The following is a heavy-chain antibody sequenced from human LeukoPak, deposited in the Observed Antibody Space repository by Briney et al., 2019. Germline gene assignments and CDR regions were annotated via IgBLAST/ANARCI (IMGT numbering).Heavy chain of an antibody. Sequence: GGSLRLSCTASGFTFCDYAMSWFRQAPGKGLEWVGFIRSKAYGGTTEYAASVKGRFTILRDDSKSIAYLQMNSLKTEDTAVYYCTSTNYDFWSGSLYYYYYGMDVWGQGTTVTVSS. CDR2: IRSKAYGGTT. J-gene: IGHJ6*02. V-gene: IGHV3-49*03. D-gene: IGHD3-3*01. CDR3: TSTNYDFWSGSLYYYYYGMDV. CDR1: GFTFCDYA.